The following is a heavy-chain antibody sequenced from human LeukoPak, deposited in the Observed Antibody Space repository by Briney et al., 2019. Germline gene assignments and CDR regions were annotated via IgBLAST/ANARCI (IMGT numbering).Heavy chain of an antibody. D-gene: IGHD1-20*01. CDR3: AKGRGYNSELIDY. V-gene: IGHV3-23*01. CDR1: GFTFSSYA. Sequence: GGSLRLSCAASGFTFSSYAMSWVRQAPGKGLEWVSGISRSGGNTYYADSVKGRFTISRDNAKNTLHLQMNSLRAEDTALYYCAKGRGYNSELIDYWGQGTLVTVSS. J-gene: IGHJ4*02. CDR2: ISRSGGNT.